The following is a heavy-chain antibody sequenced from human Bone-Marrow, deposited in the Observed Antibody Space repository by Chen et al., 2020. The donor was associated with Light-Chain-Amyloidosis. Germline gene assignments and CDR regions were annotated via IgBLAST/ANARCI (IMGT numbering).Heavy chain of an antibody. J-gene: IGHJ3*01. CDR1: GFTFSNYW. Sequence: EVELVESGGGLVQPGGSLRLSCESSGFTFSNYWMTWVRQAPGKGLEWVANMAENGSVKHDVDPVKGRFTISRDKVKNSLFFQMNSLRAEDTAVYYCTRDRSPTRGKVWYDAFDFWGQGQWSPSPQ. D-gene: IGHD6-13*01. CDR2: MAENGSVK. CDR3: TRDRSPTRGKVWYDAFDF. V-gene: IGHV3-7*01.